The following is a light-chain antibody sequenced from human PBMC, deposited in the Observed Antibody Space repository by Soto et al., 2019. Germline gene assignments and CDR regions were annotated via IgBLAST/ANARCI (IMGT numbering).Light chain of an antibody. CDR1: HDIGNY. CDR2: YAS. J-gene: IGKJ1*01. V-gene: IGKV1-33*01. CDR3: QQYGSYWT. Sequence: DIPMTQSPSSLSASVGDRVTITFLASHDIGNYLNWYQQKPGKAPKLLIYYASSLESGVPSRFSGTGSGTEFTLIIDSLQPDDFATYYCQQYGSYWTFGQGTKVDIK.